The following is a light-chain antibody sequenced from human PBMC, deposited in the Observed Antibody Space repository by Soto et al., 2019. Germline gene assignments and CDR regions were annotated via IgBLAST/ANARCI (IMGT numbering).Light chain of an antibody. CDR1: QSVRTY. CDR2: DAS. V-gene: IGKV3-11*01. CDR3: QQRSHWPPIT. Sequence: EIVLTQSPATLSLSPGERATLSCRASQSVRTYLAWYQQKPGQPPRLLIYDASNRATGIPARFSGSGSGTDFTLTISSLEPEDFAVYYCQQRSHWPPITFGQGTQLEIK. J-gene: IGKJ5*01.